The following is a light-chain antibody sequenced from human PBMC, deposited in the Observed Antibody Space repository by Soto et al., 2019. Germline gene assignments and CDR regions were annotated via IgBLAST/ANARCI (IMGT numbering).Light chain of an antibody. CDR3: SSYTTSSTDV. CDR2: GVS. J-gene: IGLJ1*01. V-gene: IGLV2-14*03. Sequence: QSVLTQPASVSGSPGQSITISCTGTYSDVGAYMYVSWYQHHPGKAPKLMVSGVSNRPSGVSDRFSGSKSGNTASLTISGLQAEDEADYYCSSYTTSSTDVFGTGTKLTVL. CDR1: YSDVGAYMY.